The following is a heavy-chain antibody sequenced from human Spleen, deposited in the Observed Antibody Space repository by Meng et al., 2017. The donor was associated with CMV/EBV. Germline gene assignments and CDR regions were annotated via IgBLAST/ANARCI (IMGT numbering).Heavy chain of an antibody. Sequence: ASVKVSCKASGGTFSTYTITWVRQAPGQGLEWMGWVNPNTGDTKYSQKFQGRVTMARDTSISTAYMELSSLRSDDTAVYYCARWDCGSTRCYTGGDFWGQGTLVTVSS. CDR3: ARWDCGSTRCYTGGDF. CDR1: GGTFSTYT. D-gene: IGHD2-2*02. J-gene: IGHJ4*02. V-gene: IGHV1-2*02. CDR2: VNPNTGDT.